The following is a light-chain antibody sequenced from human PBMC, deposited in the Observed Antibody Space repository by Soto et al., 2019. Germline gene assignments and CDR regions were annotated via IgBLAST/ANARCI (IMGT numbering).Light chain of an antibody. J-gene: IGKJ5*01. CDR3: QQRSNWPPT. CDR1: QSVGTY. CDR2: DAS. V-gene: IGKV3-11*01. Sequence: VLTQPPCTLSLSPGERATLSCRASQSVGTYLAWYQQKHGQAPSLLIYDASNRATGIAPRFRGSGSGTDLTITISSVEPEDGEVDIGQQRSNWPPTFCQGTRLEIK.